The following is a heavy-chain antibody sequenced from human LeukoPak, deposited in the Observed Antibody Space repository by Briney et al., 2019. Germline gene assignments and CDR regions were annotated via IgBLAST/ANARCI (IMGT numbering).Heavy chain of an antibody. V-gene: IGHV1-2*02. CDR1: GYTFTGYY. CDR2: INPNSGGT. J-gene: IGHJ4*02. CDR3: ARSKYDILTGYYNY. Sequence: ASVKVSCKASGYTFTGYYMHWGRQAPGQGLEWMGWINPNSGGTNYAQKFQGRVTMTRDTSISTAYMELSRLRSDDTAVYYCARSKYDILTGYYNYWGQGTLVTVSS. D-gene: IGHD3-9*01.